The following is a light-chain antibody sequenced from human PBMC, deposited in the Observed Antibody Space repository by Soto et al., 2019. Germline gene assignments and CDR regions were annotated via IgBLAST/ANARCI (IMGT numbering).Light chain of an antibody. Sequence: EIVLTQSPGTLSLSPGERATLSCRASQSVSSSYLAWYQQKPGQAPRLLIYGASSRATGIADRLSGSGSGTDFTLTISRLEPEDFAVYYCQQYGTSVPITFGQGTRLEIK. V-gene: IGKV3-20*01. CDR1: QSVSSSY. CDR3: QQYGTSVPIT. J-gene: IGKJ5*01. CDR2: GAS.